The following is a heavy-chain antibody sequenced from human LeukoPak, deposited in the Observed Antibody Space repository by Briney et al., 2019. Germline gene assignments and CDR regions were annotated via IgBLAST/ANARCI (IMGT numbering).Heavy chain of an antibody. CDR1: GFTVSSNY. Sequence: PGGSLRLSCAASGFTVSSNYMSWVRQAPGKGLEWVSVIYSGGSTYYADSVKGRFTISRDNSKNTLYLQMNSLRAEDTAVYYCARDSITIFGGGGFDPWGQGTLVTVSS. CDR3: ARDSITIFGGGGFDP. J-gene: IGHJ5*02. V-gene: IGHV3-66*01. D-gene: IGHD3-3*01. CDR2: IYSGGST.